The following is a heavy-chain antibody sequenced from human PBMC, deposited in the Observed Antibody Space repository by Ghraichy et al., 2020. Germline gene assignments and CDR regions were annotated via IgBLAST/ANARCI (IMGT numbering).Heavy chain of an antibody. CDR1: GGSISSSSYY. CDR2: IYYSGST. CDR3: ARHGYYDFWSAIRESYYYYGMDV. J-gene: IGHJ6*02. D-gene: IGHD3-3*01. Sequence: SETLSLTCTVSGGSISSSSYYWGWIRQPPGKGLEWIGSIYYSGSTYYNPSLKSRVTISVDTSKNQFSLKLSSVTAADTAVYYYARHGYYDFWSAIRESYYYYGMDVWGQGTTVTVSS. V-gene: IGHV4-39*01.